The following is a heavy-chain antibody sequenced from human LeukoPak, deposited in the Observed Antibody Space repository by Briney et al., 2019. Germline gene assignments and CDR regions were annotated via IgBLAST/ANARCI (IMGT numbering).Heavy chain of an antibody. Sequence: PAGTLTLTCAAYGVSFSSYYWSWVRQPPGKGLEWVSSISSSSSYIYYADSVTGRFTISRDNAKNSLYLQMNSLRAEDTAVYYCARDLNLDYWGQGTLVTVSS. CDR1: GVSFSSYY. V-gene: IGHV3-21*01. J-gene: IGHJ4*02. CDR3: ARDLNLDY. CDR2: ISSSSSYI.